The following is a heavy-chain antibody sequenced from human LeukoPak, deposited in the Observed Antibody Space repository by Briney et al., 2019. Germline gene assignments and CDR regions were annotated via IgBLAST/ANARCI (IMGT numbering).Heavy chain of an antibody. Sequence: HPGGSLRLSCAASGFTFSSYAMSWVRQAPGKGLEWVSAISGSGGSTYYADSVKGRFTISRDNSKNTLYLQMNSLRAEDTAVYYCAKERYYYDSSGYYYGGFDYWGQGTLVTVSS. CDR2: ISGSGGST. J-gene: IGHJ4*02. CDR1: GFTFSSYA. V-gene: IGHV3-23*01. D-gene: IGHD3-22*01. CDR3: AKERYYYDSSGYYYGGFDY.